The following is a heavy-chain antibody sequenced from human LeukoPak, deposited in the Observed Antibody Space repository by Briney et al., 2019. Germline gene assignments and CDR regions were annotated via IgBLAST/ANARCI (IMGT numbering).Heavy chain of an antibody. J-gene: IGHJ3*02. Sequence: PSETLSLTCTVSGGSISSGSDYWSWIRQPAGKGLEWIGRIYTSGSTNYNPSLKSRVTISVDTSKNQFSLKLSSVTAADTAVYYCARSKAYCSSTSCPHDAFDIWGQGTIVTVSS. V-gene: IGHV4-61*02. D-gene: IGHD2-2*01. CDR2: IYTSGST. CDR3: ARSKAYCSSTSCPHDAFDI. CDR1: GGSISSGSDY.